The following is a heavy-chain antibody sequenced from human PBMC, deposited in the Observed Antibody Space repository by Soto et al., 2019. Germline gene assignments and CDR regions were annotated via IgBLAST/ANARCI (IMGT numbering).Heavy chain of an antibody. CDR1: GYSISSGYY. V-gene: IGHV4-38-2*01. D-gene: IGHD2-8*01. Sequence: PSETLSLTCAVSGYSISSGYYWGWIRQPPGKGLEWIGSIYHSGSTYYNPSLKSRVTISVDTSKNHFSLKLSSVTAADTAVYYCERIIYCTNGVCSPIYAMDVWGQGTTVTVSS. J-gene: IGHJ6*02. CDR2: IYHSGST. CDR3: ERIIYCTNGVCSPIYAMDV.